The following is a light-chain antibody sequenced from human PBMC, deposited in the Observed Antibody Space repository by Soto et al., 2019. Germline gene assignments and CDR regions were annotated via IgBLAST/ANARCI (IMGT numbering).Light chain of an antibody. J-gene: IGLJ1*01. Sequence: QSVLTQPPSVSAAPGQKVTISCSGSTSTIGNNCVSWYQLLPGTAPQLLIYDNNKRPSGIPDRFSGSKSGTSATLGITGLQTGDEADYYCGTWDSSLNVFVFGTGTKVTVL. CDR2: DNN. CDR1: TSTIGNNC. V-gene: IGLV1-51*01. CDR3: GTWDSSLNVFV.